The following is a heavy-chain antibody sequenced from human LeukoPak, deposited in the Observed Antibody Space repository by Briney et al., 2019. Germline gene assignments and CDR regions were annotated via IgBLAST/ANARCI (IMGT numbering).Heavy chain of an antibody. CDR3: ARHGDYGDYDY. CDR1: GGSISSYY. V-gene: IGHV4-59*08. D-gene: IGHD4-17*01. Sequence: PSETPSLTCTVSGGSISSYYWSWIRQPPGKGLEWIGYIYYSGSTNYNPSLKSRVTISVDTSKNQFSLKLSSVTAADTAVYYCARHGDYGDYDYWGQGTLVTVSS. J-gene: IGHJ4*02. CDR2: IYYSGST.